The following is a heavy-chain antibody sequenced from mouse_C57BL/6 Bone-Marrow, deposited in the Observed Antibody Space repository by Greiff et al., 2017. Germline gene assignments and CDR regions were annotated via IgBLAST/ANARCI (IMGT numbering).Heavy chain of an antibody. CDR2: INPNNGGS. V-gene: IGHV1-53*01. CDR1: GYTFTSYW. D-gene: IGHD1-1*01. Sequence: QVQLQQPGTELVKPGASVKLSCKASGYTFTSYWMHWVKQRPGQGLEWIGNINPNNGGSNYNEKFKNKATLTVDKSYSTTYMQLSSLTSEDSAVYFCARSGVYGSSLYWYFDVWGTGTTVTVSS. J-gene: IGHJ1*03. CDR3: ARSGVYGSSLYWYFDV.